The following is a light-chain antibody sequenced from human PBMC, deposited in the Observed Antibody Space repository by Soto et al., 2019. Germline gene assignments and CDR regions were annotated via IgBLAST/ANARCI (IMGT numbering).Light chain of an antibody. V-gene: IGLV2-8*01. CDR1: SSDVGTYNF. Sequence: SVLTQPPSASGSPGQSVTISCTGSSSDVGTYNFVSWYQQHPGKAPKLMVYEVSMRPSGVPDRFSGSKSGNTASLTVSGLQAEDEADYFCSSYADTNNYVFGTGTKVTV. CDR2: EVS. J-gene: IGLJ1*01. CDR3: SSYADTNNYV.